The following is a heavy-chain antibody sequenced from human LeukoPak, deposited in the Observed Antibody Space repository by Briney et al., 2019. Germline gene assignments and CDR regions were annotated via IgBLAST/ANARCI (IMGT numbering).Heavy chain of an antibody. D-gene: IGHD4-23*01. CDR3: ARGWLAETTVVTPYNY. CDR2: ITPIFGTA. Sequence: SVKVSCKTSGGAFSSYDISWLRQAPGQGLEWMGGITPIFGTAKYAQKFQGRVTITAVESMSTAYMELSSLRSEDTAVYYCARGWLAETTVVTPYNYWGQGTLVTVSS. CDR1: GGAFSSYD. V-gene: IGHV1-69*13. J-gene: IGHJ4*02.